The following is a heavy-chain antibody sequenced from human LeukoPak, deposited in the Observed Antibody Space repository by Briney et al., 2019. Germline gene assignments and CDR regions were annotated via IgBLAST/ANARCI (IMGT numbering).Heavy chain of an antibody. CDR2: IYYSGST. D-gene: IGHD5-18*01. J-gene: IGHJ4*02. V-gene: IGHV4-39*01. Sequence: SETLSLTCTVSGGSISSSSYYWGWIRQPPGKGLEWIGSIYYSGSTYYNPSLKSRVTISVDTSKNQFSLKLSSVTAADTAVYYCARLQLGVIFWGQGTLVTVSS. CDR1: GGSISSSSYY. CDR3: ARLQLGVIF.